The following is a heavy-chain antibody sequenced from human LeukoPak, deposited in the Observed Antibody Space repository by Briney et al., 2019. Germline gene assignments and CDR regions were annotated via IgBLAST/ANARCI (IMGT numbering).Heavy chain of an antibody. CDR1: GGSFSGYY. J-gene: IGHJ4*02. Sequence: SETLSLTCAVYGGSFSGYYWRWLPQPPEKGLEWIGKRKHSGSTYYNASVRRRVTMSVNTSKNQFSMKLNAVTAADTAVYYCERGNPATVQTFDSWGQGTLVTVSS. CDR3: ERGNPATVQTFDS. CDR2: RKHSGST. D-gene: IGHD4-11*01. V-gene: IGHV4-34*01.